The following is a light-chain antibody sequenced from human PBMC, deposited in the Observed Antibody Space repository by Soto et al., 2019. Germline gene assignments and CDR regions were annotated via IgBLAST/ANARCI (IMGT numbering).Light chain of an antibody. V-gene: IGLV2-11*01. CDR3: CSYAGSYTVV. CDR1: SSDVGGYNF. Sequence: QSVLTQPRSVSGSPGQSVTISCTGTSSDVGGYNFVSWYQHHPGTAPKLMIYDVSKRPSGVPDRFSGSKSGSSASLAISGLQAEDEADYYCCSYAGSYTVVFGGGTKVTVL. J-gene: IGLJ3*02. CDR2: DVS.